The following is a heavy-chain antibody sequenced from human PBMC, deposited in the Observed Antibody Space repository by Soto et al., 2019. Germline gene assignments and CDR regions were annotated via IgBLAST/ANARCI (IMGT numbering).Heavy chain of an antibody. CDR2: INPTSEYT. J-gene: IGHJ4*02. CDR3: AIQVHPGYSRD. CDR1: WYTFTSSD. V-gene: IGHV1-8*01. D-gene: IGHD2-15*01. Sequence: ASVKVCCQASWYTFTSSDINWVRTATGQGLEWVGWINPTSEYTAHAQKFQGRVNLTREIATAAAYMELSRLSSEERAVYFCAIQVHPGYSRDWGPGTQVTVAS.